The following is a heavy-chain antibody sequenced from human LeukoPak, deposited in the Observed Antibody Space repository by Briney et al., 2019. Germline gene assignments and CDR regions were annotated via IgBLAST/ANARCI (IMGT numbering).Heavy chain of an antibody. Sequence: PGGSLRLSCAASGFTFSSYAMAWVRQAPGKGLEWVSTISGSSTTTYYADSVKGRFTISRDNTENALSLQMNSLRVEDTAVYYCAKSEMAPDYYDSSGTIDYWGQGTLVTVSS. V-gene: IGHV3-23*01. J-gene: IGHJ4*02. CDR1: GFTFSSYA. D-gene: IGHD3-22*01. CDR2: ISGSSTTT. CDR3: AKSEMAPDYYDSSGTIDY.